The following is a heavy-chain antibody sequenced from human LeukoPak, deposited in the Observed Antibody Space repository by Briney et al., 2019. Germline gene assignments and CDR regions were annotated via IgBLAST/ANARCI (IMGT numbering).Heavy chain of an antibody. D-gene: IGHD3-3*01. V-gene: IGHV3-23*01. CDR2: ISGSGGST. Sequence: PGGSLRLSCAASGFTFSSYAMSWVRQAPGKGLEWVSAISGSGGSTYYADSVKGRFTISRDNSKNTLYLQMNSLRAEDTAVYYCAKEAPHYGAIFGVVKGQNWFDPWGQGTLVTVSS. J-gene: IGHJ5*02. CDR1: GFTFSSYA. CDR3: AKEAPHYGAIFGVVKGQNWFDP.